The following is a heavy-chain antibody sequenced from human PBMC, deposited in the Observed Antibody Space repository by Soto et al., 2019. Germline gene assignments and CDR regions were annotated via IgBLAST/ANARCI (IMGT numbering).Heavy chain of an antibody. V-gene: IGHV4-59*01. Sequence: SELLPPTRRVAGGSISSYYWIWIRKPPGKGLEWIGYIYYSGNTNYNPSLKSRVTISVDTSKNQFSLKLSSVTAADTAVYYCARASVEMAPSFDYWGQGTLVTVSS. D-gene: IGHD2-15*01. J-gene: IGHJ4*02. CDR3: ARASVEMAPSFDY. CDR2: IYYSGNT. CDR1: GGSISSYY.